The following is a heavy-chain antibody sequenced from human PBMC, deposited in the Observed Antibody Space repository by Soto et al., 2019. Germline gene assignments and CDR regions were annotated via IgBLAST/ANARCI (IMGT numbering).Heavy chain of an antibody. J-gene: IGHJ4*02. Sequence: AASVKVSCKASGYTFTGYYMHWVRQAPGQGLEWMGWINPNSGGTNYAQKFQGWVTMTRDTSISTAYMELSRLRSDDTAVYYCARGVTTTPSPSFDYWGQGTLVTVSS. V-gene: IGHV1-2*04. CDR1: GYTFTGYY. D-gene: IGHD2-15*01. CDR2: INPNSGGT. CDR3: ARGVTTTPSPSFDY.